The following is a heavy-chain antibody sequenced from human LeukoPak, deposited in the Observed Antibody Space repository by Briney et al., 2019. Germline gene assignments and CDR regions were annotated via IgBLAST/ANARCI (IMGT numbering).Heavy chain of an antibody. CDR3: ARDVFTVTGGWGY. Sequence: GGSLRLSCAASGFTFSNAWMSWVRQAPGKGLEWVSVIYSGGSTNYADSVKGRFTISRDNSKNTLYLQMNSLRAEDTAVYYCARDVFTVTGGWGYWGQGTLITVSS. CDR1: GFTFSNAW. D-gene: IGHD6-19*01. V-gene: IGHV3-53*01. CDR2: IYSGGST. J-gene: IGHJ4*02.